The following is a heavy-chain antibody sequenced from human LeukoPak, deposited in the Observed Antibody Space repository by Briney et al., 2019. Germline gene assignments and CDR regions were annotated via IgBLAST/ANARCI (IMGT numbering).Heavy chain of an antibody. Sequence: GGSLRLSCTASGFTFGDYAMSWFRQAPGKGLEWVGFIRSKAYGGTPEYAASVKGRFTISRDDSKSIAYLQMNSLKTEDTAVYYCTRAAVAGTPRPYHFDYWGQGTLVTVSS. J-gene: IGHJ4*02. CDR2: IRSKAYGGTP. V-gene: IGHV3-49*03. D-gene: IGHD6-19*01. CDR3: TRAAVAGTPRPYHFDY. CDR1: GFTFGDYA.